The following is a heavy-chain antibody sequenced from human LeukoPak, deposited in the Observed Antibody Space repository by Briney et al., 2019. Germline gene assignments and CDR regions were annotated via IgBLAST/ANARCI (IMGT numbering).Heavy chain of an antibody. CDR1: GLSLSTSGVG. D-gene: IGHD2-2*01. Sequence: ESGPTLVKPTQTLTLTCTFSGLSLSTSGVGVGWIRQLPGNALEWLAPHYWNDDKRYSPSLKSRLTITKDTSKNQVVLTMTNMDPVDTATYYCAHNGVYCSSTNCYDYWGQGTLVTVSS. J-gene: IGHJ4*02. CDR3: AHNGVYCSSTNCYDY. V-gene: IGHV2-5*01. CDR2: HYWNDDK.